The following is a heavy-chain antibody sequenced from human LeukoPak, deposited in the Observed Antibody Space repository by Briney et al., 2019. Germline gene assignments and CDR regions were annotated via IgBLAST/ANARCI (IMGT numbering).Heavy chain of an antibody. Sequence: SVKVSCKASGGTFSSYAISWVRQAPGQGLEWMGGIIPIFGTANYAQKFQGRVTITADESTSTAYTELSSLRSEDTAVYYCARGVIVSTFYYYYGMDVWGQGTTVTVSS. CDR2: IIPIFGTA. D-gene: IGHD2/OR15-2a*01. CDR3: ARGVIVSTFYYYYGMDV. J-gene: IGHJ6*02. CDR1: GGTFSSYA. V-gene: IGHV1-69*13.